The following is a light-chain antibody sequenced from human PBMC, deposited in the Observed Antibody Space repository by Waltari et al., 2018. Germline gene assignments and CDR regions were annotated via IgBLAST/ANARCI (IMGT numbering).Light chain of an antibody. V-gene: IGLV2-14*03. Sequence: QSALTQPASVSGSPGQSITISCVGSSSDVGGYNYVSWYQQHPAKAPKLLRYDVNNRPSGVSHRFYGSKSGNAASLTISGLRAEDEADYYCASYSSTTTLVFGGGTKLTV. J-gene: IGLJ2*01. CDR3: ASYSSTTTLV. CDR2: DVN. CDR1: SSDVGGYNY.